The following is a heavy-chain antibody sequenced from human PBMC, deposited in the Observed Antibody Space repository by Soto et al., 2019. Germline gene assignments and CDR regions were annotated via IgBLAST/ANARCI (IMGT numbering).Heavy chain of an antibody. CDR2: INPDTGNT. V-gene: IGHV1-3*01. Sequence: ASVKVSCKASGYTFTRYTMNWVRQAPGQRLEWMGWINPDTGNTKSSQKFQDRVIITRDTSASTAYMDLSSLRSEDTAVYYCARGIATGQLDPWGQGTQVTVSS. CDR3: ARGIATGQLDP. J-gene: IGHJ5*02. D-gene: IGHD2-15*01. CDR1: GYTFTRYT.